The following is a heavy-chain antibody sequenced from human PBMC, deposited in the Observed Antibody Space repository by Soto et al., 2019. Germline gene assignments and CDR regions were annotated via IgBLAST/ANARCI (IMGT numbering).Heavy chain of an antibody. D-gene: IGHD1-26*01. CDR3: VRYRESSGSLSGY. V-gene: IGHV1-18*01. J-gene: IGHJ4*02. Sequence: ASVKGSCKGSGYGFTNYGVGWVRQAPVEGLEWMGGINTYNGRANYAQKLQGRVTMTTDTYSSTVYMELRSLRSDDTAVYYCVRYRESSGSLSGYWGQGTLVTVSS. CDR2: INTYNGRA. CDR1: GYGFTNYG.